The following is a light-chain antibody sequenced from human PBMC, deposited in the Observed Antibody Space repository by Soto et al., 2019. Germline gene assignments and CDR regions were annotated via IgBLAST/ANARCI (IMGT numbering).Light chain of an antibody. CDR1: QSISSN. CDR3: QHFNKWPPA. J-gene: IGKJ1*01. Sequence: EIVMTQSPATLSVSPGERATLSCRASQSISSNLAWYQQKPGRAPRLLIYDVFTRATGIPARFSGSGSETEFTLTISSLQSEDFAVYYCQHFNKWPPAFGQGTKVEIK. CDR2: DVF. V-gene: IGKV3-15*01.